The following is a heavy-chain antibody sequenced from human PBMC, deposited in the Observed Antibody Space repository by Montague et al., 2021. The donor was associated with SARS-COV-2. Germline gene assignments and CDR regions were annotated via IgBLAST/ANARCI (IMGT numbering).Heavy chain of an antibody. CDR3: ARLPVYYYYYMDV. V-gene: IGHV4-34*01. CDR2: INHSGST. J-gene: IGHJ6*03. Sequence: SETLSLTCAVYGGSFSGYYWSWIRQPPGKGLEWIGEINHSGSTNYNPSLKSRVTISVDTSKNQFSLKLSSATAADTAVYYCARLPVYYYYYMDVWGKGTTVTVSS. CDR1: GGSFSGYY.